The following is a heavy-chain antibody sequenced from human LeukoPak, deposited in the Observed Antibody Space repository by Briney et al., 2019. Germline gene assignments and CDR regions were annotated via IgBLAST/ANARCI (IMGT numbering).Heavy chain of an antibody. D-gene: IGHD6-13*01. CDR3: ATGDSSSWYYAFDI. CDR1: GYTLTELS. CDR2: FDPEDGET. V-gene: IGHV1-24*01. Sequence: ASVKVSCKVSGYTLTELSKHWVRHAPGKGLEWMGGFDPEDGETIYAQKFQGRVTMTEDTSTDTAYMELSSLRSEDTAVYYCATGDSSSWYYAFDIWGQGTMVTVSS. J-gene: IGHJ3*02.